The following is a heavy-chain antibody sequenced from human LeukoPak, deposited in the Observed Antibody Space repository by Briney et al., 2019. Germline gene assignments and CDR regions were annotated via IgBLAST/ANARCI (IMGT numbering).Heavy chain of an antibody. CDR1: GFTFSSCA. D-gene: IGHD6-13*01. CDR3: AKGPGHSSSWYNDAFDI. CDR2: ISGSGGST. J-gene: IGHJ3*02. Sequence: PGGSLRHSCAASGFTFSSCAMSWVRQAPGKGLEWVSAISGSGGSTYYADSVKGRFTISRDNSKNTLYLQMNSLRAEDTAVYYCAKGPGHSSSWYNDAFDIWGQGTMVTVSS. V-gene: IGHV3-23*01.